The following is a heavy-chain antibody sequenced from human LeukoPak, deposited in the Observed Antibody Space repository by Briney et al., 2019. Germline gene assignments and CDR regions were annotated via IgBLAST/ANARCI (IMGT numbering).Heavy chain of an antibody. J-gene: IGHJ6*02. D-gene: IGHD2-8*01. CDR1: GGSITNNNYY. CDR3: ARTPDCTNGVCYYPYYYYGMDV. Sequence: ASETLSLTCTVSGGSITNNNYYWDWVRQAPGKGLVWVSRINSDGSSTSYADSVKGRFTISRDNAKNTLYLQMNSLRAEDTAVYYCARTPDCTNGVCYYPYYYYGMDVWGQGTTVTVSS. V-gene: IGHV3-74*01. CDR2: INSDGSST.